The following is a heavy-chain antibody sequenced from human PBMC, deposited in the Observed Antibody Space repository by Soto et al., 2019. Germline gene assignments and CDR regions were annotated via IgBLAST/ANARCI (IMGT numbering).Heavy chain of an antibody. CDR2: IDPSDSYT. V-gene: IGHV5-10-1*01. D-gene: IGHD4-4*01. CDR3: ARLPTDDDYYYGMDV. CDR1: GYSFTSYW. J-gene: IGHJ6*02. Sequence: GESLKISCKGSGYSFTSYWISWVRQMPGKGLEWMGRIDPSDSYTNYSPSFQGHVTISADKSISTAYLQWSSLKASDTAMYYCARLPTDDDYYYGMDVWGQGTTVTVSS.